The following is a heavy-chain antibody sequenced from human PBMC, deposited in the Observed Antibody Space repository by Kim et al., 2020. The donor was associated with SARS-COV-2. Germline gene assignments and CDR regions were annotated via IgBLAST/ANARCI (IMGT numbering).Heavy chain of an antibody. V-gene: IGHV4-31*02. CDR3: AREGIAAADFGMDV. Sequence: PSLKSRVTISVDTSKNQFSLKLSSVTAADTAVYYCAREGIAAADFGMDVWGQGTTVTVSS. J-gene: IGHJ6*02. D-gene: IGHD6-13*01.